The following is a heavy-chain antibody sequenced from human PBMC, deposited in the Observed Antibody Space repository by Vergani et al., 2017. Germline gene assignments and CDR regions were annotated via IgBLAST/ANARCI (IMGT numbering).Heavy chain of an antibody. V-gene: IGHV3-30*18. CDR3: AKELRYFDWLPNDAFDI. Sequence: QVQLVESGGGVVQPGRSLRLSCAASGFTFSSYGMHWVRQAPGKGLEWVAVISYDGSNKYYADSVKGRFTISRDNSKNTLYLQMNSLRAEDTAVYYCAKELRYFDWLPNDAFDIWGRGTMVTVSS. CDR2: ISYDGSNK. J-gene: IGHJ3*02. D-gene: IGHD3-9*01. CDR1: GFTFSSYG.